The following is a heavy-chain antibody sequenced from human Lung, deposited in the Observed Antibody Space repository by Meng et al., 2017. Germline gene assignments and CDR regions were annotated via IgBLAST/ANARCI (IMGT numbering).Heavy chain of an antibody. J-gene: IGHJ4*02. D-gene: IGHD2-21*01. CDR3: TKNDFYCLGY. CDR1: GGSISSDNW. CDR2: IYHSGRT. Sequence: VRSQESGPGLVKPSGPCSLTCASPGGSISSDNWWSWVSKPPGKGLEWIGEIYHSGRTNYNPSLKSRISISVDKPKNQFSLTLSSVTAADTAVYYCTKNDFYCLGYWGQGTLVTVSS. V-gene: IGHV4-4*02.